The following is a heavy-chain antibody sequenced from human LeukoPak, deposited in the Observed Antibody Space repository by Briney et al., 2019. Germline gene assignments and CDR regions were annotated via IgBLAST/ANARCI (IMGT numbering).Heavy chain of an antibody. V-gene: IGHV3-33*01. Sequence: GGSLRLSCAASGFTFSSYGMHWVRQAPGKGLEWVAVIWYDGSNKYYADSVKGRFTISRDNSKNTLYLQMNSLRAEDTAVYYCARDDCSSTSCYVYYYYYGMDVWGKGTTVTVSS. D-gene: IGHD2-2*01. J-gene: IGHJ6*04. CDR3: ARDDCSSTSCYVYYYYYGMDV. CDR1: GFTFSSYG. CDR2: IWYDGSNK.